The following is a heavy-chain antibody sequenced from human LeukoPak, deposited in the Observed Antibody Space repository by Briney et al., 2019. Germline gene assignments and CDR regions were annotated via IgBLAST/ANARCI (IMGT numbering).Heavy chain of an antibody. CDR1: GFTFSSYA. V-gene: IGHV3-30*04. J-gene: IGHJ4*02. CDR2: ISYDGSNK. D-gene: IGHD3-22*01. CDR3: ARDDRSAYYDSSGYPRD. Sequence: PGGSLRLSCAASGFTFSSYAMHWVRQAPGKGLEWVAVISYDGSNKYYPDSVKGRFTISRDDSKNTLYLQMNSLRAEDTAVYYCARDDRSAYYDSSGYPRDWGQGTLVTVSS.